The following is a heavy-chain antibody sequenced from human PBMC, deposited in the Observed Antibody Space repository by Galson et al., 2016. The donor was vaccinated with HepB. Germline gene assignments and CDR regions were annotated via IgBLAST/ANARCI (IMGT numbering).Heavy chain of an antibody. D-gene: IGHD6-13*01. Sequence: SLRLSCAASGFTYNAYAMHWVRQVPGKGLEWVSGILWNSGSIGYADSVRRRFSISRDNAKNSLYLQMNSLRPEDTALYYCAKDLGDVTAAAGYWGQGTLVTVSS. J-gene: IGHJ4*02. V-gene: IGHV3-9*01. CDR1: GFTYNAYA. CDR2: ILWNSGSI. CDR3: AKDLGDVTAAAGY.